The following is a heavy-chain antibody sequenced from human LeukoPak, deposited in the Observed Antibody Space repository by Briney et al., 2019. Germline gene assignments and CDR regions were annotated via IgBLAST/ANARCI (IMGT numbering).Heavy chain of an antibody. CDR3: ATVVGARGGDYFDY. J-gene: IGHJ4*02. V-gene: IGHV1-2*02. CDR2: INPNSGGT. D-gene: IGHD1-26*01. CDR1: GYTFTGNY. Sequence: GASVKVSCKASGYTFTGNYMHWVRQAPGQGLEWMGWINPNSGGTYYAQKFQGRVTMTRDTSISTAYMELSRLRSDDTAVYYCATVVGARGGDYFDYWGQGTLVTVSS.